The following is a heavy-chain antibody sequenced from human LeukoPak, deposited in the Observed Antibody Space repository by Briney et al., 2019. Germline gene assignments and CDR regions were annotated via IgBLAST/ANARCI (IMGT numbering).Heavy chain of an antibody. CDR1: GFTFSSYW. J-gene: IGHJ4*02. V-gene: IGHV3-7*01. Sequence: GGSLRLSCAASGFTFSSYWMSWVRQAPGKGLEWVATIKDDGSDKYYVDSVKGRFTISRDNAKNSLYLQMNSLRVEDPAVYYCANLGRTDWGQGTLVTVSS. CDR2: IKDDGSDK. CDR3: ANLGRTD.